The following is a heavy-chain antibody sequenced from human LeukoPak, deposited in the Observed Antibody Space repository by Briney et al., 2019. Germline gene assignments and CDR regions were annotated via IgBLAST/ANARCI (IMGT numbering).Heavy chain of an antibody. CDR2: ISSNGGST. CDR1: GFTFSSYA. V-gene: IGHV3-64*01. D-gene: IGHD3-3*01. CDR3: ARWGTYYDFWSGYSTYYFGY. J-gene: IGHJ4*02. Sequence: PGGSLRLSCAASGFTFSSYAMHWVRQAPGKGLEYVSAISSNGGSTYYANSVKGRFTISRDNSKNTLYLQMGSLRAEDMAVYYCARWGTYYDFWSGYSTYYFGYWGQGTLVTVSS.